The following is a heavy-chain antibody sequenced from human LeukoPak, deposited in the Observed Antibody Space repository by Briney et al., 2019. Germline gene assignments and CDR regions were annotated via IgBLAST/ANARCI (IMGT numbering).Heavy chain of an antibody. CDR3: ARDRPYYYFDY. CDR1: GFTFDDYG. Sequence: GGSLRLSCAASGFTFDDYGMSWVRQAPGKGLEWVATIKKDGSEKYCVDSVRGRFTISRDNAKNSLYLQMNSLRAEDTAVYYCARDRPYYYFDYWGQGTLVTVSS. CDR2: IKKDGSEK. J-gene: IGHJ4*02. V-gene: IGHV3-7*04. D-gene: IGHD1-26*01.